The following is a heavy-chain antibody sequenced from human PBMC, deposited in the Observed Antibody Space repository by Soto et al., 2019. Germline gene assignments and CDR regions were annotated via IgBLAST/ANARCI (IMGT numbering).Heavy chain of an antibody. J-gene: IGHJ4*02. CDR2: INHSGST. Sequence: QVQLQQWGAGLLKPSETLSLTCAVNGGCFSGYYWTWIRQPPGTGLEWIGEINHSGSTNYNPSLNSRVTIPVDTSKTPFYLKLTSLTAAATAVYYRARAKIPSLFDSWGQGTLITVSS. D-gene: IGHD2-21*01. CDR3: ARAKIPSLFDS. CDR1: GGCFSGYY. V-gene: IGHV4-34*01.